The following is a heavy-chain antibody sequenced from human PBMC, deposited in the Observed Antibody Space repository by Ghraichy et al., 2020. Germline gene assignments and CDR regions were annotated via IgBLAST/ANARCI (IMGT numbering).Heavy chain of an antibody. CDR1: GFTFSSYA. CDR2: ISYDGSNK. J-gene: IGHJ6*03. V-gene: IGHV3-30*04. CDR3: ARDPTTDYYYYMDV. Sequence: GGSLRLSCAASGFTFSSYAMHWVRQAPGKGLEWVAVISYDGSNKYYADSVKCRFTISRDTSKNTLYLQMNSLRAEDTAVYYCARDPTTDYYYYMDVWGKGTTVTVSS. D-gene: IGHD4-17*01.